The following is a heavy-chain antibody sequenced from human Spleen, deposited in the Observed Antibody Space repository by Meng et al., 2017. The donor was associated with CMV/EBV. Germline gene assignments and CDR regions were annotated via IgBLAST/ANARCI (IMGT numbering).Heavy chain of an antibody. CDR2: ISSSGSTI. V-gene: IGHV3-11*01. D-gene: IGHD3-10*01. J-gene: IGHJ5*02. CDR3: AKMKLLARNFFDP. CDR1: GFTFSDYY. Sequence: GESLKISCAASGFTFSDYYMSWIRQAPGKGLEWVSYISSSGSTIYYADSVKGRFTISRDNSKNTLYLQMNSLRSDDTAVYYCAKMKLLARNFFDPWGQGTLVTVSS.